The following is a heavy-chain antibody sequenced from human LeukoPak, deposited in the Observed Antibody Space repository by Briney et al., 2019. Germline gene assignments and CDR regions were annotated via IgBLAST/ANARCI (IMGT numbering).Heavy chain of an antibody. V-gene: IGHV4-39*01. CDR3: ARQTGSGLFILP. CDR2: IYYSGNT. J-gene: IGHJ4*02. D-gene: IGHD3/OR15-3a*01. Sequence: SETLSLTCTVSGVSISSSNSYWGWVRQPPGRGLEWIGSIYYSGNTYYNASLKSQVSISIDTSKNQFSLRLTSVTAADTAVYYCARQTGSGLFILPGGQGTLVTVSS. CDR1: GVSISSSNSY.